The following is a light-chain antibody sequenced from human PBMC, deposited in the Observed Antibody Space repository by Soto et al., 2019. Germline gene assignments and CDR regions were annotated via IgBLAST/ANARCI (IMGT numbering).Light chain of an antibody. CDR2: FAS. CDR3: KESNSALALP. Sequence: DIQMTQSPSSLSASVGDRVTITCRASQGISNYLAWYQQKPGKVPKLLIYFASNLQSGVQSRLSGSESGTDFNLTIGSLQPEGVAPYYCKESNSALALPFGGGPQVEIK. V-gene: IGKV1-27*01. CDR1: QGISNY. J-gene: IGKJ4*01.